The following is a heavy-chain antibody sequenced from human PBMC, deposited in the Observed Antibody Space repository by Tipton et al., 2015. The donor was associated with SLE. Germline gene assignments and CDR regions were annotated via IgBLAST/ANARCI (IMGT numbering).Heavy chain of an antibody. Sequence: TLSPTCTVSGGSISSYYWSWIRQPPGKGLEWIGYIYYSGSTNYNPSLKSRVTISVDTSKNQFSLKLSSVTAADTAVYYCARDVRYSSSWYYFDYWGQGTLVTVSS. CDR3: ARDVRYSSSWYYFDY. J-gene: IGHJ4*02. V-gene: IGHV4-59*01. D-gene: IGHD6-13*01. CDR2: IYYSGST. CDR1: GGSISSYY.